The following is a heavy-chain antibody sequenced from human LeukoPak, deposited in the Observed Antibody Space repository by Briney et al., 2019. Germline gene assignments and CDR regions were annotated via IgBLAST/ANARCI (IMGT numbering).Heavy chain of an antibody. V-gene: IGHV4-38-2*02. Sequence: SETLSLTCTVSGSSITTYTHWGWIRQPPGKGLEWIGSMYHSGSTYYNPSLKSRVTVTVDTSKNQFSLKLSSVTAADTAVYYCARVLTMFRGGFDYWGQGTLVTVSS. CDR3: ARVLTMFRGGFDY. D-gene: IGHD3-10*01. J-gene: IGHJ4*02. CDR1: GSSITTYTH. CDR2: MYHSGST.